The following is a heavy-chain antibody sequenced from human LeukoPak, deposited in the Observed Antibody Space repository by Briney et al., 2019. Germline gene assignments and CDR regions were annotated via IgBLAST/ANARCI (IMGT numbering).Heavy chain of an antibody. CDR1: GFTFSSYS. D-gene: IGHD2-15*01. CDR2: IGSSSSYI. Sequence: PGGSLRLSCAASGFTFSSYSMNWVRQAPGKGLEWVSSIGSSSSYIYYADSVKGRFTISRDNAKNSLYLQMNSLRAEDTAVYYCARSVAATTKHYYYYYMDVWGKGTTVTVSS. V-gene: IGHV3-21*01. CDR3: ARSVAATTKHYYYYYMDV. J-gene: IGHJ6*03.